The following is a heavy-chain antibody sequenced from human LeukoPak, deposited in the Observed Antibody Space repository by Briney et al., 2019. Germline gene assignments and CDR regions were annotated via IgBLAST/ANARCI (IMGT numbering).Heavy chain of an antibody. CDR1: GFTFSSYA. V-gene: IGHV3-30*01. CDR2: ISYDGSNK. CDR3: AKSRSSSWYESFDY. J-gene: IGHJ4*02. D-gene: IGHD6-13*01. Sequence: GGSLRLSCAASGFTFSSYAVHWVRQAPGKGLEWVAVISYDGSNKYYADSVKGRFTISRDNSKNTLYLQMNSLRAEDTAVYYCAKSRSSSWYESFDYWGQGTLVTVSS.